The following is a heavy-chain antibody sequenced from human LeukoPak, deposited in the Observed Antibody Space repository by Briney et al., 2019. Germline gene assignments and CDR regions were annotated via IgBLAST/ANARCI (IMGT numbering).Heavy chain of an antibody. D-gene: IGHD6-25*01. CDR1: GYNFTTYW. V-gene: IGHV5-51*01. CDR2: IYPRDSQI. CDR3: ARHTKRPQAGGFDP. J-gene: IGHJ5*02. Sequence: PGASLKISCQASGYNFTTYWIGWVRQLPGKGLEYMGIIYPRDSQIRYSPSFQGQVTISADKSISTAYLQWTSLKASDTAIYYCARHTKRPQAGGFDPWGQGTLVTVSS.